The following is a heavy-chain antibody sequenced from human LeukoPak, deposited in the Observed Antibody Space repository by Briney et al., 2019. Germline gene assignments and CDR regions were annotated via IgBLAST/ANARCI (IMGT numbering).Heavy chain of an antibody. D-gene: IGHD3-10*01. V-gene: IGHV1-18*01. CDR1: GYTFTSYG. CDR2: ISAYNGNT. CDR3: ARTYYSGYWGMDV. Sequence: GASVKVSCKASGYTFTSYGISWVRQAPGQGLEWMGWISAYNGNTNYAQKFQDWVTMTRDTSISTAYMELRRLRSDDTAVFYCARTYYSGYWGMDVWGQGTTVTVSS. J-gene: IGHJ6*02.